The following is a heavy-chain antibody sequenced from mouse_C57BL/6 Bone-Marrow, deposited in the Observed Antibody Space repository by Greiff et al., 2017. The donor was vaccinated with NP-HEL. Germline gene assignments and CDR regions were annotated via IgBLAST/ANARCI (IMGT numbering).Heavy chain of an antibody. CDR1: GYSITSGYY. D-gene: IGHD1-1*01. CDR2: ISYDGSN. CDR3: ARDYYGSSYDWYFDV. Sequence: VQLQQSGPGLVKPSQSLSLTCSVTGYSITSGYYWNWIRQFPGNKLEWMGYISYDGSNNYNPSLKNRISITRDTSKNQFFLKLNSVTTEDTATYYCARDYYGSSYDWYFDVWGTGTTVTVSS. V-gene: IGHV3-6*01. J-gene: IGHJ1*03.